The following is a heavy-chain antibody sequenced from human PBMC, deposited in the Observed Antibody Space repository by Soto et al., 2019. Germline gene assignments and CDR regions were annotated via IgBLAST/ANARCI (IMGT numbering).Heavy chain of an antibody. CDR1: VFSVTTNY. J-gene: IGHJ6*02. CDR3: AKKPPSSIQGWAFGMDV. V-gene: IGHV3-53*02. CDR2: TFTGGST. D-gene: IGHD1-26*01. Sequence: EVQLVETGGGLIQPGGSLRLSCLASVFSVTTNYIIWVRQPPGKGLEWVSTTFTGGSTHYADSVKGRFSISRDNSKNTVYLQMNNLRVEDTAVYYCAKKPPSSIQGWAFGMDVWGQGTTVSVSS.